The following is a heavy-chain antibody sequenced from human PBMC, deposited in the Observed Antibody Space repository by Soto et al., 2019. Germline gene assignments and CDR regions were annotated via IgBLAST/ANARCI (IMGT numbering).Heavy chain of an antibody. Sequence: EVKLVESGGGLVQPGGSLRLSCAASGFTFSNYYMDWVRQVPGKGLEWVGRSRNIANSYNTEYAASVKDRFSISRDNSKDSMYLQMNSLKTEDTAVYYCARDTGGSYDYWGQGALVTVSS. CDR2: SRNIANSYNT. CDR3: ARDTGGSYDY. D-gene: IGHD1-26*01. J-gene: IGHJ4*02. V-gene: IGHV3-72*01. CDR1: GFTFSNYY.